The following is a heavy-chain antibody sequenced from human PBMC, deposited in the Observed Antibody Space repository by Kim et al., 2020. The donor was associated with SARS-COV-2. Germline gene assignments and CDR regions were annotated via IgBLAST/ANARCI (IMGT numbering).Heavy chain of an antibody. Sequence: YAQTCQGRVTMHRDTSTSTVYMGLSSLRSEDTAVYYCARERGAGDCAFDIWGQGTMVTVSS. J-gene: IGHJ3*02. D-gene: IGHD1-26*01. CDR3: ARERGAGDCAFDI. V-gene: IGHV1-46*01.